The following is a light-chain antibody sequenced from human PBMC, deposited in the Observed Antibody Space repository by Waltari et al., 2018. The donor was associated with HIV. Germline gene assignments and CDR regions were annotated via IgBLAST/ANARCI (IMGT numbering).Light chain of an antibody. J-gene: IGKJ1*01. CDR3: QQYGSSPRT. Sequence: ETVLTQSPGTLSLSPGERATLSCRASQRVSSDSVAWYQQRPSQAPTLLIYSASSRATGIPDRFSGSGSGTDFTLTISRLEPEDFAVYYCQQYGSSPRTFGQGTKVEIK. CDR1: QRVSSDS. V-gene: IGKV3-20*01. CDR2: SAS.